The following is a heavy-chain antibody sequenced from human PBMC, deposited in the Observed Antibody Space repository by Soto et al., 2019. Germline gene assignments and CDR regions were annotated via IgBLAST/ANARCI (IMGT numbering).Heavy chain of an antibody. CDR3: ASRRYCSSTSCFDAFDI. CDR1: GGSISSSNW. J-gene: IGHJ3*02. CDR2: IYHSGST. V-gene: IGHV4-4*02. Sequence: SETLSLTCAVSGGSISSSNWWSWVRQPPGKGLEWIGEIYHSGSTNYNPSLKSRVTISVDKSKNQFSLKLSSVTAADTAVYYCASRRYCSSTSCFDAFDIWGQGTMVTVSS. D-gene: IGHD2-2*01.